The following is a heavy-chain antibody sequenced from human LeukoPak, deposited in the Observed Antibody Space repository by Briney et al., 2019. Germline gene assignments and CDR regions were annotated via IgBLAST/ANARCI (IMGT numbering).Heavy chain of an antibody. Sequence: SETLSPTCGVYGGSFSGYYWSWLRQPPGKGLEWIGEINPRGSTNYNPSLKSRVTLSADTSKNQFSLTLNSVTAADTAVYYCARRRLGYYFDYWGQGTLVTVSS. CDR2: INPRGST. CDR3: ARRRLGYYFDY. V-gene: IGHV4-34*01. D-gene: IGHD5-24*01. J-gene: IGHJ4*02. CDR1: GGSFSGYY.